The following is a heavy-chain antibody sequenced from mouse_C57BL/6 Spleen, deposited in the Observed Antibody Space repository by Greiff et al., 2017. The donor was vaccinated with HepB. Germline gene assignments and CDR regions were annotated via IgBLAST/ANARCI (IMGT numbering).Heavy chain of an antibody. CDR2: ISAGGSYT. Sequence: EVKVVESGGGLVKPGGSLKLSCEASGFTFSSYAMSWVRQNPEKRLEWVATISAGGSYTDYPDNVKGRYTISRDNAKNKLYLQMSHLKSEDTAMSYYANYRSNYDGWYFDVWGTGTTVTVSS. D-gene: IGHD2-14*01. V-gene: IGHV5-4*03. CDR1: GFTFSSYA. J-gene: IGHJ1*03. CDR3: ANYRSNYDGWYFDV.